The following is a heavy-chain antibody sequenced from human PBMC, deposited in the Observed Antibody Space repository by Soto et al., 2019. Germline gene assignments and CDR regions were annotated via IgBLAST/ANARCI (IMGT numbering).Heavy chain of an antibody. D-gene: IGHD3-9*01. CDR1: VFTFSSYD. J-gene: IGHJ4*02. CDR2: IGTAGDT. V-gene: IGHV3-13*04. Sequence: GGSLRLSCTASVFTFSSYDMHWVRQATGKGLEGVSAIGTAGDTYYPGSVKGRFTISRENAKNSLYLQMNSLRAGDTAVYYCARAIDYDILTGYPAPPDYWGQGTLVTVSS. CDR3: ARAIDYDILTGYPAPPDY.